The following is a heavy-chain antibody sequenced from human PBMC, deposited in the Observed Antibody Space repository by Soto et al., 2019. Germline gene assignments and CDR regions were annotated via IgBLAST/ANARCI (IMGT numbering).Heavy chain of an antibody. CDR2: INPDAGAT. Sequence: QVQLVQSGAEVKKPGASVTVSCKASAYSFTTYHIHWVRQAPGQGLEWMGLINPDAGATNYAQRFHGRLRLTRETSTSTVYMELRSRTFDDTAVYYCARGDIVLVPASEGNWFDPWGQGTLVTVSS. D-gene: IGHD2-2*01. CDR1: AYSFTTYH. J-gene: IGHJ5*02. V-gene: IGHV1-46*01. CDR3: ARGDIVLVPASEGNWFDP.